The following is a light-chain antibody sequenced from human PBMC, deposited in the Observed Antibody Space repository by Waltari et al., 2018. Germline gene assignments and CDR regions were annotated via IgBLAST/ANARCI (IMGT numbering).Light chain of an antibody. V-gene: IGLV2-14*03. CDR2: DVS. CDR1: SSDVGGSNH. J-gene: IGLJ2*01. Sequence: QSALTQPASVSGSPGQSLPIPCTGTSSDVGGSNHVSLYQQHPGKAPHTMIYDVSNPPSGVSNRFSGSKSGNTASLTISGLQAEDEADYYCSSYTSSSTLEFGGGTKLTVL. CDR3: SSYTSSSTLE.